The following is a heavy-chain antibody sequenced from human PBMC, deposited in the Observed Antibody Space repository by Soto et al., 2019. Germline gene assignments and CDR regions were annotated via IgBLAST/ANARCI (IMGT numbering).Heavy chain of an antibody. Sequence: EVQLVESGGGLVKPGGSLRLSCAASGFSLSDYSMNWIRPAPGKGPEWVASISSSSSVIHYAASMKGRFTISRDNAKNSLYLQMNSLSAEDTAVYYCAGSSDDGRDNWGQGTLVTVSS. CDR2: ISSSSSVI. V-gene: IGHV3-21*01. CDR1: GFSLSDYS. CDR3: AGSSDDGRDN. D-gene: IGHD1-26*01. J-gene: IGHJ4*02.